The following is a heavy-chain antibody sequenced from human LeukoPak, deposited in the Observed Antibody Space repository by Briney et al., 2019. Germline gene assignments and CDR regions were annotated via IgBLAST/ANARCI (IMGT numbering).Heavy chain of an antibody. D-gene: IGHD6-19*01. CDR1: GFTFSSYA. J-gene: IGHJ4*02. CDR2: ISGSGGST. Sequence: GGSLRLSCAASGFTFSSYAMSWVRQAPGKGLEWVSAISGSGGSTYYADSVKGRFTISRDNAKNSLYLQMNSLRAEDTALYYCAKGYSSGFGYWGQGTLVTVSS. CDR3: AKGYSSGFGY. V-gene: IGHV3-23*01.